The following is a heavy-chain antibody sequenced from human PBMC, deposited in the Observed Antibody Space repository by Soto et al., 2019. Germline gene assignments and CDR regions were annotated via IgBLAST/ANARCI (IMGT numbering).Heavy chain of an antibody. CDR2: INHSGST. CDR1: GGSFSGYY. D-gene: IGHD4-17*01. J-gene: IGHJ4*02. Sequence: PSETLSLTCAVYGGSFSGYYWSWIRQPPGKGLEWIGEINHSGSTNYNPSLKSRVTISVDTSKNQFSLKLSSVTAADTAVYYCGGRPHDYGDYVPRNYFDYWGRETRVTVSS. V-gene: IGHV4-34*01. CDR3: GGRPHDYGDYVPRNYFDY.